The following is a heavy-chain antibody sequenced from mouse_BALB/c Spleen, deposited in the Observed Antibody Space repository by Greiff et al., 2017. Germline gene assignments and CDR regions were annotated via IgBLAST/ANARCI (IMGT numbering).Heavy chain of an antibody. J-gene: IGHJ4*01. CDR3: ARGLRRGHYYAMDY. CDR2: INPSTGYT. Sequence: VQLQQSGAELAKPGASVKMSCKASGYTFTSYWMHWVKQRPGQGLEWIGYINPSTGYTEYNQKFKDKATLTADKSSSTAYMQLSSLTSEDSAVYYCARGLRRGHYYAMDYWGQGTSVTVSS. V-gene: IGHV1-7*01. CDR1: GYTFTSYW. D-gene: IGHD2-2*01.